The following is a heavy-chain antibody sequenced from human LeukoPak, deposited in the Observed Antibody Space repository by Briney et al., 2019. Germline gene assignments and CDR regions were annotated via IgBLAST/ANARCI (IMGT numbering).Heavy chain of an antibody. CDR3: ARDSLDYYDSSGYSWSFDP. CDR2: INHSGST. Sequence: SETLSLTCAVYGGSFSGYYWSWIRQPPGKGLEWIGEINHSGSTNYNPSLKSRVTISVDTSKNQFSLKLSSVTAADTAVYYCARDSLDYYDSSGYSWSFDPWGQGTLVTVSS. J-gene: IGHJ5*02. CDR1: GGSFSGYY. D-gene: IGHD3-22*01. V-gene: IGHV4-34*01.